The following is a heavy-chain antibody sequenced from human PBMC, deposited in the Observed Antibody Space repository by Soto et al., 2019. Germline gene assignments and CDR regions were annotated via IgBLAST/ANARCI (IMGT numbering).Heavy chain of an antibody. D-gene: IGHD3-9*01. Sequence: GGSLRLSCAASGFTFSSYGMHWVRQAPGKGLEWVAVIWYDGSNKYYADSVKGRFTISRDNSKNTLYLQMNSLRAEDTAVYYCARAPFYDILTGYNPDYYGMDVWGQGTTVTVSS. V-gene: IGHV3-33*01. CDR1: GFTFSSYG. J-gene: IGHJ6*02. CDR2: IWYDGSNK. CDR3: ARAPFYDILTGYNPDYYGMDV.